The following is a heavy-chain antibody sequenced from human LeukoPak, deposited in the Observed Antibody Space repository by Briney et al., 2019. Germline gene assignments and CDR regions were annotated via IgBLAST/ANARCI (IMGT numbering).Heavy chain of an antibody. CDR1: GFTVSGNY. Sequence: GGSLRLSCVVSGFTVSGNYMSWVRQAPGKGLEWVSVIYNGGSPDYADSVKGRFTIFRDNSKNTLYLQMNSLRVEDTAVYYCARNRDSGNCFDYWGQGTLVTVSS. D-gene: IGHD1-26*01. CDR3: ARNRDSGNCFDY. J-gene: IGHJ4*02. V-gene: IGHV3-66*01. CDR2: IYNGGSP.